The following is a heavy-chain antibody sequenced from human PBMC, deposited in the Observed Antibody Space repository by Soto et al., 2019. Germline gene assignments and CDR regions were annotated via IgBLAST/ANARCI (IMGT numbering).Heavy chain of an antibody. CDR1: GGTCSSYA. J-gene: IGHJ4*02. CDR2: IIPIFGTA. CDR3: ARAMVRGVIITGGVY. Sequence: ASVKVSCKASGGTCSSYAISWVLQAPGQGLEWMGGIIPIFGTANYAQKFQGRVTITADESTSTAYMELSSLRSEDTAVYYCARAMVRGVIITGGVYWGQGTLVTVSS. D-gene: IGHD3-10*01. V-gene: IGHV1-69*13.